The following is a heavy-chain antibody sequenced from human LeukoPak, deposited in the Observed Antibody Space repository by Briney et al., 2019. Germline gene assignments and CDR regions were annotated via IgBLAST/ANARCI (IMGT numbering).Heavy chain of an antibody. CDR3: ARDHVGGKYYYMDV. CDR2: IKQDGSEK. V-gene: IGHV3-7*01. Sequence: GGSLRLSCAASGFTISSNYLSWVRQAPGKGLEWVANIKQDGSEKYYVDSVKGRFTISRDNAKNSVYLQMNNLRVEDTAVYYCARDHVGGKYYYMDVWGKGTTVTVSS. D-gene: IGHD3-16*01. J-gene: IGHJ6*03. CDR1: GFTISSNY.